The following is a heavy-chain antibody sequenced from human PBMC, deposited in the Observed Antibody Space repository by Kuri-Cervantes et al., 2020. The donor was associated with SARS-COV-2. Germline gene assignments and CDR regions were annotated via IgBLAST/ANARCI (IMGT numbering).Heavy chain of an antibody. D-gene: IGHD4-17*01. Sequence: SETLSLTCTVSGGSISSSSYYWGWIRQSPGKGLEWIGEVNHRGSTNYNPSLKSRVTISVDTSSKQFSLHLSSVTAADTAVYYCARAYGFLRYIYYMDVWGRGTTVTVFS. CDR2: VNHRGST. CDR3: ARAYGFLRYIYYMDV. CDR1: GGSISSSSYY. V-gene: IGHV4-39*07. J-gene: IGHJ6*03.